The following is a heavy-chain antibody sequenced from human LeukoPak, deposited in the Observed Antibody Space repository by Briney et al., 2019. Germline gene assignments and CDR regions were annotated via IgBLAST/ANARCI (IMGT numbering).Heavy chain of an antibody. CDR3: ARVPPEWLLPGDYYYYMDV. CDR1: GGTFSSYA. V-gene: IGHV7-4-1*02. Sequence: ASVKVSCKASGGTFSSYAISWVRQAPGQGLEWMGWINTNTGNPTYAQGFTGRFVFSLDTSVSTAYLQISSLKAEDTAVYYCARVPPEWLLPGDYYYYMDVWGKGTTVTVSS. J-gene: IGHJ6*03. CDR2: INTNTGNP. D-gene: IGHD3-3*01.